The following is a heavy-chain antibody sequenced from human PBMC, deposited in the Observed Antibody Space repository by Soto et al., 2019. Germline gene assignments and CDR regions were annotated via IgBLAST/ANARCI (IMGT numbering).Heavy chain of an antibody. D-gene: IGHD6-19*01. V-gene: IGHV3-15*01. CDR3: TTGSSGWSQGGFDP. CDR2: IKSNTDGGTT. Sequence: KSGGSLRLSCAASGFTFSEAWMSWVRQAPGKGLEWVGRIKSNTDGGTTDYAAPVKGRFTISRDDSKNTLYLQMNSLKTEDTAVYYCTTGSSGWSQGGFDPWGQGTLVTVSS. J-gene: IGHJ5*02. CDR1: GFTFSEAW.